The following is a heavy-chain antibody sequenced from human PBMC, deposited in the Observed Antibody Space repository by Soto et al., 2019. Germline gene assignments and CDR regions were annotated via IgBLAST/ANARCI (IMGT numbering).Heavy chain of an antibody. CDR1: GFTFSSYA. Sequence: GGSLRLSCAASGFTFSSYAMHWVRQAPGKGLEWVAVISYDGSNKYYADSVKGRFTISRDNSKNTLYLQMNSLRAEDTAVYYCARDLSPPSGYDSSGYYSTGLGYWGQGTLVTVSS. CDR3: ARDLSPPSGYDSSGYYSTGLGY. CDR2: ISYDGSNK. V-gene: IGHV3-30-3*01. D-gene: IGHD3-22*01. J-gene: IGHJ4*02.